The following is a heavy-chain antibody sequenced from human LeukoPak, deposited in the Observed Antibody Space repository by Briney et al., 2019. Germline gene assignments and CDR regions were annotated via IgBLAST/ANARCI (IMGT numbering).Heavy chain of an antibody. CDR3: AGCGGDCYSDAFDI. J-gene: IGHJ3*02. D-gene: IGHD2-21*02. V-gene: IGHV3-23*01. CDR1: GFTFSHYA. Sequence: GGSLRLSCAASGFTFSHYAMSWVRQAPGKGLERVSGISGSGSDTFYADSVKGRFTISRDNSKNTLYLQMNSLRAEDTAVYYCAGCGGDCYSDAFDIWGQGTMVTVSS. CDR2: ISGSGSDT.